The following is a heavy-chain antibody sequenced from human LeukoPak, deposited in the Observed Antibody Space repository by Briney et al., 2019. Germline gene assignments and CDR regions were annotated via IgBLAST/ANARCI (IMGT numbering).Heavy chain of an antibody. V-gene: IGHV4-59*08. CDR3: AKIPKGGDGLTSADQIYFDI. CDR1: GGSISSYY. CDR2: LYYNGNT. Sequence: SETLSVTCTVSGGSISSYYWSWIRQPPGKGLEWIGYLYYNGNTNNNPSLKSRVTMSVDTSNNQFSLRLSSVTAADTAVYYCAKIPKGGDGLTSADQIYFDIWGRGTLVIVSS. J-gene: IGHJ2*01. D-gene: IGHD2-21*01.